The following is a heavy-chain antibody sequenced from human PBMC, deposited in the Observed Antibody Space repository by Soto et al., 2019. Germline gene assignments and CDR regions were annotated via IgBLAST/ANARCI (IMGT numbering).Heavy chain of an antibody. D-gene: IGHD3-22*01. J-gene: IGHJ4*02. Sequence: PSETLSLTCTVSGGSISSGDYYWSWILHPPGKGLEWIGYIYYSGSTYYNPSLKSRVTISVDTSKNQFSLKLSSVTAADTAVYYCARSQLRGYYYDSSGYLVPFDYWGQGTLVTVSS. V-gene: IGHV4-30-4*01. CDR1: GGSISSGDYY. CDR3: ARSQLRGYYYDSSGYLVPFDY. CDR2: IYYSGST.